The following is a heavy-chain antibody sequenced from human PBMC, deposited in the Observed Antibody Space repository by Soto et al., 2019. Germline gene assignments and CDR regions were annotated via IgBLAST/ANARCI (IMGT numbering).Heavy chain of an antibody. CDR3: AKGLSADSSSWYLHYFHY. CDR1: GFTFSTYG. D-gene: IGHD6-13*01. J-gene: IGHJ4*02. Sequence: GGSLRLSCAASGFTFSTYGMHWVRQAPGRGPEWVATISYDGNKKCSADSVKGRFTISRDNSNNTLYLQMNSLRAEDTAVYHCAKGLSADSSSWYLHYFHYCRQGA. CDR2: ISYDGNKK. V-gene: IGHV3-30*18.